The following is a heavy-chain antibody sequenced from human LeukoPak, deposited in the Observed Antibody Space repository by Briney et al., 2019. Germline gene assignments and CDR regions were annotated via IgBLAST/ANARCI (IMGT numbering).Heavy chain of an antibody. D-gene: IGHD3-22*01. CDR2: IYYSGST. CDR1: GGSISSSSYY. Sequence: SETLSLTCTVSGGSISSSSYYWGWIRQPPGKGLEWIGSIYYSGSTYYNPSLKSRVTISVDTSKNQFSLKLSSVTAADTAVYYCARQKFVTMIVVVSGWFDPWGQGTLVTVSS. J-gene: IGHJ5*02. CDR3: ARQKFVTMIVVVSGWFDP. V-gene: IGHV4-39*01.